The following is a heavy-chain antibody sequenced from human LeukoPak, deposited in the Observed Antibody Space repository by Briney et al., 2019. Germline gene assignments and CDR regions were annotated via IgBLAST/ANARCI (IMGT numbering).Heavy chain of an antibody. V-gene: IGHV3-48*02. CDR1: GFTFSTYW. Sequence: GGSLRLSCAASGFTFSTYWMHWVRQAPGKGLEWVSYISSSSSTIYYADSVKGRFTVSRDNAKNSLYLQMNSLRDDDTAVYYCARDLISGHYTFDYWGQGTLVTVSS. D-gene: IGHD1-26*01. CDR2: ISSSSSTI. J-gene: IGHJ4*02. CDR3: ARDLISGHYTFDY.